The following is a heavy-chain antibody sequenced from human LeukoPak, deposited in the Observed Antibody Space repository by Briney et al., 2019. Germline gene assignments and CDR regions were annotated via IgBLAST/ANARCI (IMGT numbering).Heavy chain of an antibody. CDR3: ARHSFRWELRVSYFDY. Sequence: PSETLSLTCTVSGGSISSSSYYWGWIRQPPGKGLEWIGSIYYSGSTYNNPSLKSRVTISVDTSKNQFSLKLSSVTAADTAVYYCARHSFRWELRVSYFDYWGQGTLVTVSS. J-gene: IGHJ4*02. CDR2: IYYSGST. CDR1: GGSISSSSYY. D-gene: IGHD1-26*01. V-gene: IGHV4-39*01.